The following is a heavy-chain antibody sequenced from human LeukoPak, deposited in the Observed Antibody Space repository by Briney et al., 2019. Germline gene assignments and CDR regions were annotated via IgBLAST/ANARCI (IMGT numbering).Heavy chain of an antibody. J-gene: IGHJ4*02. D-gene: IGHD6-19*01. V-gene: IGHV5-51*01. CDR2: IYPGDSDT. CDR1: RYSFTSYW. CDR3: ARGGSGWFHNYDY. Sequence: GECLKISCKGSRYSFTSYWIGWVRQMPGKGLEWMGIIYPGDSDTRYSPSFQGQVTISVDKSITTAFLQWSSLKASDTAVYYCARGGSGWFHNYDYWGQGTLVTVSS.